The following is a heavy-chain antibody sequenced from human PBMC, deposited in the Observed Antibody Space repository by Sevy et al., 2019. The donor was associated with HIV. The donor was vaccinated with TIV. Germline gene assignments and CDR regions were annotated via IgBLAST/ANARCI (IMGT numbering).Heavy chain of an antibody. CDR1: GYTLTQLS. CDR2: FDPEDGKT. CDR3: ATGREYYNDNISYFDY. Sequence: ASVKVSCKVSGYTLTQLSMHWVRQAPGKGLEWMGGFDPEDGKTIYAQKFQGRLTMTEDTSTDTAYMQLSSLRSEDTAVYYCATGREYYNDNISYFDYWGQGTLVTVSS. D-gene: IGHD3-22*01. V-gene: IGHV1-24*01. J-gene: IGHJ4*02.